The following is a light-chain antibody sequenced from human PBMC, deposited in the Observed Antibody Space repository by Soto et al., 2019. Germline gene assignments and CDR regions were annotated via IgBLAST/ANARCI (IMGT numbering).Light chain of an antibody. J-gene: IGKJ1*01. CDR3: QQYTSYSRP. Sequence: DIQMTQSPSTLSASVGDRVTITCRASQSISSWSAWYQQKPGTAPKLLIYKASSLESGVPSRFSGSGSGTEFTLTISSLQPDDFATYYCQQYTSYSRPFGQGTQVEIK. CDR2: KAS. CDR1: QSISSW. V-gene: IGKV1-5*03.